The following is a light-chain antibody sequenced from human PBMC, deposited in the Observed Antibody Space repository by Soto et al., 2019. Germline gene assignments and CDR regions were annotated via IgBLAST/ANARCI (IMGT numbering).Light chain of an antibody. V-gene: IGKV3-20*01. CDR3: HQYGTSTIT. CDR2: GAS. J-gene: IGKJ5*01. Sequence: EIVLTQSPDTLSLSPGERATLCCRASESVSSSYLAWYQQRPGQAPRLLIYGASSRATGIPDRFSGSGSGTDFTLTISRLEPEDFAVYYCHQYGTSTITFGPGTRLEIK. CDR1: ESVSSSY.